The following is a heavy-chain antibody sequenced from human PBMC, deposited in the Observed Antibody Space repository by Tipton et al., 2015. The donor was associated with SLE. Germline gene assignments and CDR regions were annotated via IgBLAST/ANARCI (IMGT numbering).Heavy chain of an antibody. D-gene: IGHD1-26*01. CDR2: MYYRGST. J-gene: IGHJ3*02. V-gene: IGHV4-39*07. Sequence: TLSLTCTISGGSISSSDYYWGWIRQPPGKGLEWIGSMYYRGSTYYNPSLESRVTMSVDMSKNQFSLRLTSVTAADTAVYYCARTLGAIAHTVYDAFDIWGQGKMVTVSS. CDR1: GGSISSSDYY. CDR3: ARTLGAIAHTVYDAFDI.